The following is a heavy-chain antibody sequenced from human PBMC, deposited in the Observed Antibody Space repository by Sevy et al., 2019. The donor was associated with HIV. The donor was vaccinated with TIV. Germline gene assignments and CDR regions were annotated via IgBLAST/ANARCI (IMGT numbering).Heavy chain of an antibody. CDR2: IKADGSDK. D-gene: IGHD3-16*01. CDR1: GFTFSANW. V-gene: IGHV3-7*01. J-gene: IGHJ4*02. Sequence: GGSLRLSCAASGFTFSANWMNWVRQAPGKGLEWVANIKADGSDKHYVDSVEGRFTISRDNAKNLLFLQMNSLSVEDTAGYYCAHEMFGGLESWGQGTLVTVSS. CDR3: AHEMFGGLES.